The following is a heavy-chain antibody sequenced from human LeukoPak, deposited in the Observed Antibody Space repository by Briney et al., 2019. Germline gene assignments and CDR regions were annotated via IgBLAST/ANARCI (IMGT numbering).Heavy chain of an antibody. V-gene: IGHV1-69*13. Sequence: GASVKVSCKASGYTFTGYYMHWVRQAPGQGLEWMGGIIPVFGTASYVQRFQGRVTITADESTSTAYMEVSSLRSEDTAVYYCARSAGIQQWLPLDYWGQGTLVTVSS. D-gene: IGHD5-18*01. J-gene: IGHJ4*02. CDR3: ARSAGIQQWLPLDY. CDR1: GYTFTGYY. CDR2: IIPVFGTA.